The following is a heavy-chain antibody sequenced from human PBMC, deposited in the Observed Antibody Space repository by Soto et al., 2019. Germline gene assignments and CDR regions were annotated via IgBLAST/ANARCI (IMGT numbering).Heavy chain of an antibody. CDR3: ARDQSIGVVVPAAPWFDP. D-gene: IGHD2-2*01. Sequence: SVKVSCKASGGTFSSYAISWVRQAPGQRLEWMGGIIPIFGTANYAQKFQGRVTITADKSTSTAYMELSSLRSEDTAVYYCARDQSIGVVVPAAPWFDPWGPGTPAHVYS. J-gene: IGHJ5*02. V-gene: IGHV1-69*06. CDR1: GGTFSSYA. CDR2: IIPIFGTA.